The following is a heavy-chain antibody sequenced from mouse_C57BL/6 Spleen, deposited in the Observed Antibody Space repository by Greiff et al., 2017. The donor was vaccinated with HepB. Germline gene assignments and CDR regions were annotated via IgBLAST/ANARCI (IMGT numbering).Heavy chain of an antibody. D-gene: IGHD5-5*01. CDR1: GYAFSSSW. V-gene: IGHV1-82*01. CDR2: IYPGDGDT. CDR3: ARRLPPYYYAMDY. J-gene: IGHJ4*01. Sequence: VKLMESGPELVKPGASVKISCKASGYAFSSSWMNWVKQRPGKGLEWIGRIYPGDGDTNYNGKFKGKATLTADKSSSTAYMQLSSLTSEDSAVYFCARRLPPYYYAMDYWGQGTSVTVSS.